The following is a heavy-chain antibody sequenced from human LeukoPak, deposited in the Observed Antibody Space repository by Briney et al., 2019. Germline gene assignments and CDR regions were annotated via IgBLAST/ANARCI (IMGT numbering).Heavy chain of an antibody. D-gene: IGHD3-10*01. CDR2: ISSSGSTI. CDR3: AGPLWFGEFQD. V-gene: IGHV3-11*01. J-gene: IGHJ4*02. Sequence: KPGGSLRLSCAASGFTFSDYYMSWIRQAPGKGLEWVSYISSSGSTIYYADSVKGRFTISRDNSKNTLYLQMNSLRAEDTAVYYCAGPLWFGEFQDWGQGTLVTVSS. CDR1: GFTFSDYY.